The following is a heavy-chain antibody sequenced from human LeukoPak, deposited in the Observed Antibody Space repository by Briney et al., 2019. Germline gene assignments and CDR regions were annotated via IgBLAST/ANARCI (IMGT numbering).Heavy chain of an antibody. CDR3: ARGGLYPYCYMDV. D-gene: IGHD3/OR15-3a*01. J-gene: IGHJ6*03. CDR2: IYYSGST. V-gene: IGHV4-39*07. CDR1: GGSISSTSYY. Sequence: SETLSLTCTVSGGSISSTSYYWGWIRQPPGKGLEWIGSIYYSGSTYYNPSLKSRVTISLDTSKDQFSLKLTSVTAADTAVYYCARGGLYPYCYMDVWGKGTTVTISS.